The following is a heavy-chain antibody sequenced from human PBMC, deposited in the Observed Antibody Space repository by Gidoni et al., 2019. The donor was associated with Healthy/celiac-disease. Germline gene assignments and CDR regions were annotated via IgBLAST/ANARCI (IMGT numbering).Heavy chain of an antibody. CDR2: IYYSGST. CDR1: GGSISSSSYD. V-gene: IGHV4-39*01. CDR3: ARHLGPDAFDI. Sequence: QLQLQESGPGLVKPSETLSLTCTVSGGSISSSSYDWGWIRQPPGKGLEWIGSIYYSGSTYYNPSLKSRVTISVDTSKNQFSLKLSSVTAADTAVYYCARHLGPDAFDIWGQGTMVTVSS. J-gene: IGHJ3*02.